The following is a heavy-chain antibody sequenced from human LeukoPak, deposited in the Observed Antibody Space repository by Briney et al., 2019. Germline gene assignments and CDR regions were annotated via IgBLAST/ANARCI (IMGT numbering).Heavy chain of an antibody. D-gene: IGHD1-26*01. Sequence: SETLSLTCAVYGGSFSGYYWSWIRQPPGKGLERIGEINHSGSTNYNPSLNGRVTMSLDGSRNQLSLTLTSVTAADTAIYYCSRESGAFCPFGYWGQGTLVIVPP. J-gene: IGHJ4*02. CDR2: INHSGST. CDR3: SRESGAFCPFGY. V-gene: IGHV4-34*01. CDR1: GGSFSGYY.